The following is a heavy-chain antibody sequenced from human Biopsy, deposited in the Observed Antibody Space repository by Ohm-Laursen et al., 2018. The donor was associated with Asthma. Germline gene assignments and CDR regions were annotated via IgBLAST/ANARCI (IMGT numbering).Heavy chain of an antibody. J-gene: IGHJ6*02. CDR1: GGTFGNYA. D-gene: IGHD5-12*01. CDR3: ARGYSGPDRIVYYYSGMEV. V-gene: IGHV1-69*06. CDR2: ISPVFGST. Sequence: GASVKVSCKASGGTFGNYAISWVRQAPGLGLEWMGGISPVFGSTNIAQKFQGRVTISADIFTKTAYLEVSSLRSDDTAVYYCARGYSGPDRIVYYYSGMEVWGQGTTVTVSS.